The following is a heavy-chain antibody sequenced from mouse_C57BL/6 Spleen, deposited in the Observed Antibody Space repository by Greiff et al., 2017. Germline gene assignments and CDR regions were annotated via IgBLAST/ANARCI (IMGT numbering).Heavy chain of an antibody. CDR2: INPNNGGT. CDR3: ARPYDYAWFAY. J-gene: IGHJ3*01. V-gene: IGHV1-26*01. D-gene: IGHD2-4*01. Sequence: EVQLQQSGPELVKPGASVKISCKASGYTFTDYYMNWVKQSHGQSLEWIGDINPNNGGTSYNQKFKGKATLTVDKSSSTAYMGRRSLTSEDSAVYYCARPYDYAWFAYWGQGTLVTVSA. CDR1: GYTFTDYY.